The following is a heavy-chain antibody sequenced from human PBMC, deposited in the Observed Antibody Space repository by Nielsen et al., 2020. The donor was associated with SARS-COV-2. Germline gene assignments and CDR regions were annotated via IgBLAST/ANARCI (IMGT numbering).Heavy chain of an antibody. Sequence: GESLKISCAASGFNFDDFTMHWVRQAPGKGLEWVSPINWDGDRIYYADSVKGRFTISRDNSKTSLYLQMSSLRSDDTAMYYCVKPSGFNVVSLPLVNRDDVWGQGTLVTVSS. CDR3: VKPSGFNVVSLPLVNRDDV. D-gene: IGHD5-12*01. CDR2: INWDGDRI. V-gene: IGHV3-43*01. CDR1: GFNFDDFT. J-gene: IGHJ3*01.